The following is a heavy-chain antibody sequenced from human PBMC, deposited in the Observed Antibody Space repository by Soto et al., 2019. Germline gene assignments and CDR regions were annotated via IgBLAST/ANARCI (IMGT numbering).Heavy chain of an antibody. V-gene: IGHV3-11*05. Sequence: SGGSLSLSCAASGFTFSDYYMSWIRQAPGKGLEWISYISTISTYTNYADSVKGRFTISRDNAKNSLYLQMSSLRAEDTAVYYCARDRSGYDSTMDVWGQGTTVTVSS. CDR2: ISTISTYT. CDR3: ARDRSGYDSTMDV. J-gene: IGHJ6*02. CDR1: GFTFSDYY. D-gene: IGHD5-12*01.